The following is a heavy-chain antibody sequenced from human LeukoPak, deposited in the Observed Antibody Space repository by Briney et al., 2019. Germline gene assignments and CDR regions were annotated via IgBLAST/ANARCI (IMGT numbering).Heavy chain of an antibody. CDR3: WKILGGYYYFGMDV. CDR2: ISGSGGTT. CDR1: GFTFSSYA. J-gene: IGHJ6*02. Sequence: GGSLRLSCAASGFTFSSYAMSWVRQVPGKGLEWVSAISGSGGTTYYADSVKGRLIISRDNSKNTLFLQMNSLRAEDTAVYYFWKILGGYYYFGMDVWGQGTTVAVSS. V-gene: IGHV3-23*01. D-gene: IGHD2/OR15-2a*01.